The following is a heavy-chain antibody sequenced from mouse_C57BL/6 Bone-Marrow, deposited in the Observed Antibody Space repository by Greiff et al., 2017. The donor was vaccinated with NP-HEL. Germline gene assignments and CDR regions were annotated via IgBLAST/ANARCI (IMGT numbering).Heavy chain of an antibody. Sequence: EVKLVESGGDLVKPGGSLKLSCAASRFTFSSYGMSWVRQTPDKRLEWVATISSGGSYTYYPDSVKGRFTISRDNAKNTLYLQMSSLKSEDTAMYYCARHLRAMDYWGQGTSVTVSS. CDR3: ARHLRAMDY. CDR2: ISSGGSYT. J-gene: IGHJ4*01. CDR1: RFTFSSYG. V-gene: IGHV5-6*02.